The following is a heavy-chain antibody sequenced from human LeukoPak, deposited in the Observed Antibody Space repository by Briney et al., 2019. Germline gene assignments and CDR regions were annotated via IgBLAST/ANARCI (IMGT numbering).Heavy chain of an antibody. Sequence: NSSETLSLTCTVSGGSISSSSYYWSWLRQRPGKGLEWIGYIYYSGSTNYNPSLKSRVTISVDTSKNQFSLKLSSVTAADTAVYYCARGGYSSSWYFYFDYWGQGTLVTVSS. CDR3: ARGGYSSSWYFYFDY. D-gene: IGHD6-13*01. CDR2: IYYSGST. J-gene: IGHJ4*02. CDR1: GGSISSSSYY. V-gene: IGHV4-61*01.